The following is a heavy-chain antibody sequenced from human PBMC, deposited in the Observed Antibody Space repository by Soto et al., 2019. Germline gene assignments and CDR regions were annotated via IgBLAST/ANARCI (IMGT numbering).Heavy chain of an antibody. V-gene: IGHV1-8*01. CDR2: MNAKSGDT. CDR1: GYTFSDFD. D-gene: IGHD3-16*01. CDR3: ARGNPYNYAGFDV. J-gene: IGHJ6*02. Sequence: ASVKVSCKASGYTFSDFDINWLRQASGQGPEWMGWMNAKSGDTFFAQRFKGKINMTWDTSLSTAYMEVGSLMSDDMAMYYCARGNPYNYAGFDVWGQGTTVTVS.